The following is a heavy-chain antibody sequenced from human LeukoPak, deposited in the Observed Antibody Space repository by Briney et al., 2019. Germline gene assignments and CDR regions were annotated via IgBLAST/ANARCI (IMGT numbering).Heavy chain of an antibody. Sequence: GGSLRLSCAASGFTFSSYGMHWVRQAPGKGLEWVAVIWYDGSNKYYADSVKGRFTISRDNSKNTLYLQMNSLRAEDTAVYYCARDTGITMIVVDSGHAFDIWGQGTMVTVSS. CDR2: IWYDGSNK. CDR3: ARDTGITMIVVDSGHAFDI. V-gene: IGHV3-33*01. J-gene: IGHJ3*02. D-gene: IGHD3-22*01. CDR1: GFTFSSYG.